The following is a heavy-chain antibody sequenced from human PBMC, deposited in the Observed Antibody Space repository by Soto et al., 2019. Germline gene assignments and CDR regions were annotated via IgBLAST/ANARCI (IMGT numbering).Heavy chain of an antibody. CDR2: IYSGGST. V-gene: IGHV3-66*01. CDR3: ARCTHSPCLDY. CDR1: GFTVSSNY. J-gene: IGHJ4*02. Sequence: GGSLRLSCAASGFTVSSNYMSWVRQAPGKGLEWVSVIYSGGSTYYADSVKGRFTISRDNSKNTLYLQMNSLRAEDTAVYYCARCTHSPCLDYWGQGTLVTVSS. D-gene: IGHD2-15*01.